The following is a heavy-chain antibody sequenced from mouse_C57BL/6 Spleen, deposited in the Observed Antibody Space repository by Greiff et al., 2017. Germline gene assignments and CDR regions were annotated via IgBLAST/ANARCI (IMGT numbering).Heavy chain of an antibody. CDR2: IYPRDGST. D-gene: IGHD3-3*01. CDR1: GYTFTSYD. J-gene: IGHJ2*01. V-gene: IGHV1-85*01. Sequence: VQRVESGPELVKPGASVKLSCKASGYTFTSYDINWVKQRPGQGLEWIGWIYPRDGSTKYNEKFQVKATLTVDTSSSTAYMELHSLTSEDSAVYFCARGTYYFDYWGQGTTLTVSS. CDR3: ARGTYYFDY.